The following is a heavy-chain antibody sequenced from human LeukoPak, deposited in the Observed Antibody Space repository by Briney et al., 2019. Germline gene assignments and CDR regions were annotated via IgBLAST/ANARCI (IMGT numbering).Heavy chain of an antibody. Sequence: SETLSLTCAVSGYSISSGYYWGWVRQPPGKGLEWIANIYHSGNTYYNPSLNNRVTISVDASMNHFSLKLTSVTDADTAVYYCTTLIAAPGSGAPFDYWGQGILVTVSS. J-gene: IGHJ4*02. V-gene: IGHV4-38-2*01. D-gene: IGHD6-13*01. CDR3: TTLIAAPGSGAPFDY. CDR1: GYSISSGYY. CDR2: IYHSGNT.